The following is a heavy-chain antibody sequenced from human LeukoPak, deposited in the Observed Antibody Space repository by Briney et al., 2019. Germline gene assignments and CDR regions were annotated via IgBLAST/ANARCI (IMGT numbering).Heavy chain of an antibody. CDR1: GFTFVKYT. V-gene: IGHV3-21*01. D-gene: IGHD3-16*02. CDR3: ARDLDNSRVLEYSYMVV. Sequence: PGGTLRLSCVTSGFTFVKYTMHWVRQAPGKGLEWVASISSRSDYIYYADSLKGRFTISRDNAKNSLSLLMNSLRVEDTAVYYCARDLDNSRVLEYSYMVVWGKGTTITVSS. CDR2: ISSRSDYI. J-gene: IGHJ6*03.